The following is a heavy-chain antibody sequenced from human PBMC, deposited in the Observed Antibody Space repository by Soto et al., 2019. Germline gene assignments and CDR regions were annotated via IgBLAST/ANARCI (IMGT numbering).Heavy chain of an antibody. CDR3: ARDESYYYDSSGYYAGYDY. CDR1: GYAFTSYG. CDR2: ISAYNGNT. J-gene: IGHJ4*02. Sequence: QVQLVQSGAEVKKPGASVKVSCKASGYAFTSYGISWVRQAPGQGLEWMGWISAYNGNTNYAQKLQGRVTMTTDTSTSTAYMELRSLRSDDTAVYYCARDESYYYDSSGYYAGYDYWGQGTLVTVSS. V-gene: IGHV1-18*01. D-gene: IGHD3-22*01.